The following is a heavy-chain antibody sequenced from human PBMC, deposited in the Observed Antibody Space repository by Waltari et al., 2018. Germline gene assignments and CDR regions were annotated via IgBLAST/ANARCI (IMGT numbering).Heavy chain of an antibody. CDR2: ISWNSGGI. CDR1: GFTFDDYS. CDR3: AKGHISNDFWSGSLDF. Sequence: EVQVVESGGGLVQPGRSLRLSCAASGFTFDDYSMHWVRQAPGKGLEWVSGISWNSGGIGYADSVKGRFTISRDNAKNSLYLQMNSLRAEDMALYYCAKGHISNDFWSGSLDFWGQGTLVTVSS. J-gene: IGHJ4*02. V-gene: IGHV3-9*03. D-gene: IGHD3-3*01.